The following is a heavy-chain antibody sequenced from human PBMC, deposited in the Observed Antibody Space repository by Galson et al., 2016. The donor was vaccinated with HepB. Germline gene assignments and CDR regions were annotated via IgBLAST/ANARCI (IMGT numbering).Heavy chain of an antibody. Sequence: LRLSCAASGFTFDDYAMHWVRQAPGKGLEWVSGITWNSGSIGYADSVKGRFTISRDNAKNSLYLQMNSLRAEDTALYFCAKDSGSYVPYYFDFWGQGTLVTVSS. CDR1: GFTFDDYA. D-gene: IGHD3-16*01. J-gene: IGHJ4*02. CDR2: ITWNSGSI. V-gene: IGHV3-9*01. CDR3: AKDSGSYVPYYFDF.